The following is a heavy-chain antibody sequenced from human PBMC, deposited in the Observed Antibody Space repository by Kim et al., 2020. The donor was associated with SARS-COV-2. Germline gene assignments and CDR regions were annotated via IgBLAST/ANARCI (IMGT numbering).Heavy chain of an antibody. CDR1: GFTFSSYA. J-gene: IGHJ4*02. Sequence: GGSLRLSCAASGFTFSSYAMHWVRQAPGKGLEWVAVISYDGSNKYYADSVKGRFTISRDNSKNMLYLQMNSLRAEDTAVYYCASPRSLYYYDRTFDYWGQGTLVTVSS. CDR3: ASPRSLYYYDRTFDY. V-gene: IGHV3-30*04. D-gene: IGHD3-22*01. CDR2: ISYDGSNK.